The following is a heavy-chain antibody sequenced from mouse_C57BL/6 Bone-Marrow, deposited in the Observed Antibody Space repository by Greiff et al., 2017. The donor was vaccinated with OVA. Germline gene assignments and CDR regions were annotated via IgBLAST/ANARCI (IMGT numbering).Heavy chain of an antibody. D-gene: IGHD6-1*01. CDR2: IPPNSGST. J-gene: IGHJ1*03. CDR3: ARRELRYLDV. V-gene: IGHV1-64*01. Sequence: QVQLKQPGAELVKPGASVKLSFKASGYTFTSYWMHWVKQRPGQGLEWIGMIPPNSGSTNSNEKFKSKATLTVDKSSSTASMQLSSLTSEDSAVYYCARRELRYLDVGGTGTTVTVSS. CDR1: GYTFTSYW.